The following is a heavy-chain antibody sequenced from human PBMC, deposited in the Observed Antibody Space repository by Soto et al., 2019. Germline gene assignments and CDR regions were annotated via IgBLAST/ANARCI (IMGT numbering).Heavy chain of an antibody. CDR3: ARRGVLEWGRYGMDV. Sequence: PGGSLRLSCEASGFTFGSYEMNWVRQAPGKGLEWVSYISSSGTTIYYADSVKGRFTISRDNAKNSLYLQMNSLRAEDTAVYYCARRGVLEWGRYGMDVWGQGTTVTVYS. V-gene: IGHV3-48*03. D-gene: IGHD3-3*01. CDR1: GFTFGSYE. CDR2: ISSSGTTI. J-gene: IGHJ6*02.